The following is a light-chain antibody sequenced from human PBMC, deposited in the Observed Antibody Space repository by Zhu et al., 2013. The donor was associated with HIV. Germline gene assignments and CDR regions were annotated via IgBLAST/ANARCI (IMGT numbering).Light chain of an antibody. J-gene: IGLJ2*01. Sequence: QSALTQPASVSGSPGQSITISCTGTSRDVGGYNYVSWYQQRPGKAPKLMIYEVNDRPSGVSNRFSGSKSGNTASLTISGLQAEDEAAYYCASYAGSSVVFGGGTTLTVL. V-gene: IGLV2-14*01. CDR2: EVN. CDR1: SRDVGGYNY. CDR3: ASYAGSSVV.